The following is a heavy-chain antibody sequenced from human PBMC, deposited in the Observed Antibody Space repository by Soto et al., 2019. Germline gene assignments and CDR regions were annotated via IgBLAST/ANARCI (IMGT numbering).Heavy chain of an antibody. D-gene: IGHD3-10*01. J-gene: IGHJ6*02. Sequence: TLSLTCTVSGCSIITPGYSWSWMRQPPGKAPEWIGYVYHNGNAYPKPSLKSRVTISLDGAKNELSMKMTSVTAADADLYSCSARPYYYYGLDVWGQGTTVTVSS. CDR1: GCSIITPGYS. CDR2: VYHNGNA. V-gene: IGHV4-30-2*01. CDR3: SARPYYYYGLDV.